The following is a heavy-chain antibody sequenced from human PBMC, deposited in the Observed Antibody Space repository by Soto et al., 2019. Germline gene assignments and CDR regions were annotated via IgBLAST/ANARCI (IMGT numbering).Heavy chain of an antibody. CDR1: GFTFSSYS. J-gene: IGHJ6*02. Sequence: GGSLRLSCAASGFTFSSYSMNWVRQAPGKGLEWVSSISSSSSYIYYADSVKGRFTISRDNAKNSLYLQMNSLRAEDTAVYYCAKDGGNCISTSCYPRYYYYGMDVWGQGTTVTVSS. V-gene: IGHV3-21*01. CDR3: AKDGGNCISTSCYPRYYYYGMDV. D-gene: IGHD2-2*01. CDR2: ISSSSSYI.